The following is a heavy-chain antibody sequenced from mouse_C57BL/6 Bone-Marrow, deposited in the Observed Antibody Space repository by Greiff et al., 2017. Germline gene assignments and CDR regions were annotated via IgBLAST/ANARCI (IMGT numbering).Heavy chain of an antibody. CDR3: ARGWLLSYAMDY. Sequence: EVQLQQSGPGLVKPSQSLSLTCSVTGYSITSGYYWNWIRQFPGNKLEWMGYISYDGSNNYNPSLKNPISITRDTSKNQFVLKLNSVTTEDTATYDCARGWLLSYAMDYWGQGTSVTVSA. CDR1: GYSITSGYY. D-gene: IGHD2-3*01. CDR2: ISYDGSN. V-gene: IGHV3-6*01. J-gene: IGHJ4*01.